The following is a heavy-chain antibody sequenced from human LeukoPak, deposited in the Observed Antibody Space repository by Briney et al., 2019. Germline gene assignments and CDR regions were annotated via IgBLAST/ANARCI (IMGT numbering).Heavy chain of an antibody. D-gene: IGHD6-19*01. J-gene: IGHJ4*02. Sequence: GGSLRLSCAASGFTFSSHAMSWVRQAPGKGLEWVSAITSGSGSNVYYTDSLKGRFTISRDNSKNTLYLQMNSLRAEDTAVYYCASGNGWYNYWGQGTLVTVSS. CDR3: ASGNGWYNY. CDR1: GFTFSSHA. CDR2: ITSGSGSNV. V-gene: IGHV3-23*01.